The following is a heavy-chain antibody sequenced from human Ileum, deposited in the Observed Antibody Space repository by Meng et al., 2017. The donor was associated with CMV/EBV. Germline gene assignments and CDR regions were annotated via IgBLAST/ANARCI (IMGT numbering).Heavy chain of an antibody. Sequence: QLQRQEPGPRLVKPSQTLSLTCTVSGDSISSGHYYWSWIRQTPGKGLEWIGHIHDSGSTCYNPSLQSRVTISVDTSKNQFSLKLSSVTAADTAVYYCARVWGIAVRPLDYWGQGTLVTVAS. CDR1: GDSISSGHYY. V-gene: IGHV4-30-4*01. CDR2: IHDSGST. J-gene: IGHJ4*02. CDR3: ARVWGIAVRPLDY. D-gene: IGHD6-6*01.